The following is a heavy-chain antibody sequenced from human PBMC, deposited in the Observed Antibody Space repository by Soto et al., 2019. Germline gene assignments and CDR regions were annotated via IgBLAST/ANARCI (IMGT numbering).Heavy chain of an antibody. Sequence: QITLKESGPTLVKPTQTLTLTCTFSGFSLSTSGVGVGWIRQPPGKALEWLALIYWDDDKRYSPSLKSRLTITKDTSKNQVILTMTNMDPVDTAKYYCAHFLRYCSGGSCFDYWGQGTLVTVSS. J-gene: IGHJ4*02. D-gene: IGHD2-15*01. CDR3: AHFLRYCSGGSCFDY. CDR2: IYWDDDK. CDR1: GFSLSTSGVG. V-gene: IGHV2-5*02.